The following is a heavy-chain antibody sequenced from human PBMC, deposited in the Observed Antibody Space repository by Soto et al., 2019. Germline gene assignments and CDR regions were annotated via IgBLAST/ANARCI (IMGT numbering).Heavy chain of an antibody. V-gene: IGHV1-2*04. J-gene: IGHJ6*02. Sequence: YSFTDYHIHWVRQAPGQGLEWLGRINPKSGGTSTAQKFQGWVTMTTDTSISTASMELTRLTSDDTAIYYCARGDSTDCSNGVCSFFYNHDMDVWGQGTTVTVS. CDR3: ARGDSTDCSNGVCSFFYNHDMDV. CDR2: INPKSGGT. CDR1: YSFTDYH. D-gene: IGHD2-8*01.